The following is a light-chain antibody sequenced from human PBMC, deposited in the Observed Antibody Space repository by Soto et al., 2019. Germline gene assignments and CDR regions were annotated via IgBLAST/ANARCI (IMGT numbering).Light chain of an antibody. CDR3: QQYASSPRT. CDR1: QSVSSY. CDR2: HAS. V-gene: IGKV3-20*01. Sequence: EIVFTQSPATLSLSPGEIATLSCRASQSVSSYLDWYQQKPGQAPRLVIYHASSRATGIPERFSGSGSGTDFTLTISRLAPEDFELYYCQQYASSPRTFGQGTKVDIK. J-gene: IGKJ1*01.